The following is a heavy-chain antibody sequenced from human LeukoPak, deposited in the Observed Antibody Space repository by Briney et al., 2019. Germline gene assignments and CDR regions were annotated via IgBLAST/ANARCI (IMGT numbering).Heavy chain of an antibody. D-gene: IGHD6-19*01. Sequence: PGGSLRLSCAASGFTFSDYYMSWIRQAPGKGLEWVSYISSSGSSIFYADSVKGRFTISRDNAKNSLYLQMHSLSAEDTAVYYCATKVAGTSHFSYWGQGTRVTVSS. CDR3: ATKVAGTSHFSY. CDR1: GFTFSDYY. V-gene: IGHV3-11*04. CDR2: ISSSGSSI. J-gene: IGHJ4*02.